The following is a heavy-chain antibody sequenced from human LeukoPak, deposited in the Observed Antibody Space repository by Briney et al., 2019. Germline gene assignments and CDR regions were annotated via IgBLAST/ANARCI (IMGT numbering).Heavy chain of an antibody. J-gene: IGHJ4*02. CDR1: GFTFTNYW. D-gene: IGHD5-12*01. Sequence: GGSLRLSCAAFGFTFTNYWMSWVRQAPGKGLELVANIKQDRSEKYYVDSVKGRFTISRDNAKNSLYLQMNSLRAEDTAVYYCARGPSGYHNTGGQGTLVTVSS. V-gene: IGHV3-7*01. CDR2: IKQDRSEK. CDR3: ARGPSGYHNT.